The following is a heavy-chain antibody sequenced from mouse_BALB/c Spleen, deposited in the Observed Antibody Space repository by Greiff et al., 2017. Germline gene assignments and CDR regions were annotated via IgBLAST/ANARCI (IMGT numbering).Heavy chain of an antibody. CDR2: ISYSGST. CDR3: ARLYGSSFAY. V-gene: IGHV3-2*02. CDR1: GYSITSDYA. D-gene: IGHD1-1*01. Sequence: EVHLVESGPGLVKPSQSLSLTCTVTGYSITSDYAWNWIRQFPGNKLEWMGYISYSGSTSYNPSLKSRISITRDTSKNQFFLQLNSVTTEDTATYYCARLYGSSFAYWGQGTLVTVSA. J-gene: IGHJ3*01.